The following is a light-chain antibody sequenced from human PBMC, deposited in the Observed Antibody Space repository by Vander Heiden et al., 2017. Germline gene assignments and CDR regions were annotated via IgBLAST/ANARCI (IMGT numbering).Light chain of an antibody. CDR1: QSVGTN. Sequence: EIVMTQSPATLSVSPGERATLSCRASQSVGTNVAWYEQTPGQAPRLLIYSASTRATGIPARFTGSGSGTEFTLTISSLQSEDFAVYYCQQYNNWPPLTFGGGTKVGIK. CDR3: QQYNNWPPLT. V-gene: IGKV3-15*01. J-gene: IGKJ4*01. CDR2: SAS.